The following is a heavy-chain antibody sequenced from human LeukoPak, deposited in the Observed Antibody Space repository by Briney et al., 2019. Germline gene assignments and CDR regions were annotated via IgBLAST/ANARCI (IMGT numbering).Heavy chain of an antibody. V-gene: IGHV3-48*01. CDR2: IDSSSSTI. J-gene: IGHJ4*02. Sequence: GGSLRLSCAASGFTFSSYSMNWVRQAPGKGLEWVSYIDSSSSTIYYADSVRGRFTISRDNAKNSLYLQMNSLRAEDTAVYYCASPFDYWGQGTLVTVSS. CDR3: ASPFDY. CDR1: GFTFSSYS.